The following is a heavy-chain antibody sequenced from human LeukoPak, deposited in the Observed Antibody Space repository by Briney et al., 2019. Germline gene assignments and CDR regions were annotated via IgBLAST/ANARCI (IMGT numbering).Heavy chain of an antibody. CDR2: INSDGSST. J-gene: IGHJ4*02. Sequence: PGGSLRLSCAASGFTVSSTYMSWVRQAPGKGLVWVSRINSDGSSTSYADSVKGRFTISRDNAKNTLYLQMNSLRAEDTAVYYCARGSIHFDYWGQGTLVTVSS. V-gene: IGHV3-74*01. D-gene: IGHD2-21*01. CDR1: GFTVSSTY. CDR3: ARGSIHFDY.